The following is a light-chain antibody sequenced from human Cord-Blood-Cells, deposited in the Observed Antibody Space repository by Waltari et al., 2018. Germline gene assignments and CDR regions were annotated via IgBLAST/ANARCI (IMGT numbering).Light chain of an antibody. Sequence: QSALTQPRSVSGSPGQSVTISCTGTSSDVGGYNYVPWYQQHPGKAPKLMIYDVSKRPSGVPDRFSGSKSGNTASLTISRLQAEDEADYYCCSYAGSYTWVFGGGTKLTVL. CDR1: SSDVGGYNY. CDR3: CSYAGSYTWV. CDR2: DVS. V-gene: IGLV2-11*01. J-gene: IGLJ2*01.